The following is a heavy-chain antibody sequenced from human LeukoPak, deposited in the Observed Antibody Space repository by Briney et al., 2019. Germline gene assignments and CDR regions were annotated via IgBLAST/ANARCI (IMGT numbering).Heavy chain of an antibody. J-gene: IGHJ4*02. CDR3: SRVVAGATPVSDY. CDR1: GGSISNHY. D-gene: IGHD2-2*01. Sequence: TSETLSLTCTVSGGSISNHYWTWLRQPPGKGLEWVGYISYSGITNYNPSLKSRVTISIDVSKNQFSLKLTSVAAADTALYYCSRVVAGATPVSDYWGQGTLVTVSS. CDR2: ISYSGIT. V-gene: IGHV4-59*11.